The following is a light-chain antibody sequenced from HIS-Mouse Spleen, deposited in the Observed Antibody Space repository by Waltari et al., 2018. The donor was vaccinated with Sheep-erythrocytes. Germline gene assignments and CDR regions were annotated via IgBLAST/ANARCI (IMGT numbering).Light chain of an antibody. V-gene: IGLV2-14*03. CDR1: SSDVGGYNF. CDR3: SSYTSSSSLV. CDR2: DGT. Sequence: QSALTQPASVSGSPGQSITISCTGTSSDVGGYNFCSWYQQPPGKAPKLIIYDGTNRPSGFSNRSSGSRSGNTASLTISGLQAEDEADYYCSSYTSSSSLVFGTGTKVTVL. J-gene: IGLJ1*01.